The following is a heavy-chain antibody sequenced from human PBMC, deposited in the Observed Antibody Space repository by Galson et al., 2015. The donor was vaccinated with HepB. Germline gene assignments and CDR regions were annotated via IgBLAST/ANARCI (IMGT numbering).Heavy chain of an antibody. Sequence: SVKVSCKASGDSFSSFAINWVRQAPGQGLEWMGRIIPVFGITNFAQKFQGRVTITADKSTSTMFMELSSLRYEDTAVYYCATSVETSTDVDYWGPGTLVTVSS. CDR1: GDSFSSFA. D-gene: IGHD5-18*01. CDR2: IIPVFGIT. V-gene: IGHV1-69*04. CDR3: ATSVETSTDVDY. J-gene: IGHJ4*02.